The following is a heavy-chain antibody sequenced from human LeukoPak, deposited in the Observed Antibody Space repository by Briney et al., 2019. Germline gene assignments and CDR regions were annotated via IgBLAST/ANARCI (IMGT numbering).Heavy chain of an antibody. V-gene: IGHV3-23*01. CDR2: ISGSGGST. CDR1: GFTFSSYA. Sequence: GGSLRLSCAASGFTFSSYATSWVRQAPGKGLEWVSAISGSGGSTYYADSVKGRFTISRHNSKDTLYLQMNSLRAEDTAVYYCAKDWVVTATFDYWGQGTLVTVSS. J-gene: IGHJ4*02. CDR3: AKDWVVTATFDY. D-gene: IGHD2-21*02.